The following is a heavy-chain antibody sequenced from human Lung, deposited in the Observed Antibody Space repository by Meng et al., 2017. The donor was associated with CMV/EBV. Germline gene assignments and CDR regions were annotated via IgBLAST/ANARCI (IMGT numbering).Heavy chain of an antibody. D-gene: IGHD2-21*01. Sequence: GGSLRLXXAASGFTFSDYYMSWIRQAPGKGLEWVSYISSSGSTIYYADSVKGRFTISRDNAKNSLYLQMNSLRAEDTAVFYCARDRCGGDCYLHDYWGQGTLVXVSS. CDR3: ARDRCGGDCYLHDY. V-gene: IGHV3-11*01. CDR1: GFTFSDYY. J-gene: IGHJ4*02. CDR2: ISSSGSTI.